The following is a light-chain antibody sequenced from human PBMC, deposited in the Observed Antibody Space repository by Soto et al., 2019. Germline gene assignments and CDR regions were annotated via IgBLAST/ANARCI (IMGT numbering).Light chain of an antibody. Sequence: DIVLTQSPATLSLSPGERATISCRASQSVSSYLAWSQQKPGQAPRLLIYDASKRATGIPARFSGSVSGTDFTLIISSLEPEDFAVYYCQQRSNWPITFGQGTRLEIK. V-gene: IGKV3-11*01. CDR3: QQRSNWPIT. CDR1: QSVSSY. J-gene: IGKJ5*01. CDR2: DAS.